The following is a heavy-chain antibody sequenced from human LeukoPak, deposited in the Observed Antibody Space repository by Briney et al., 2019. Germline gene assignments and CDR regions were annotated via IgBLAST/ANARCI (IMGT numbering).Heavy chain of an antibody. CDR1: GGSISSYY. CDR2: IYYSGST. CDR3: AILDYGDYEVVS. D-gene: IGHD4-17*01. J-gene: IGHJ4*02. Sequence: PSETLSLTCTVSGGSISSYYWSWIRQPPGKGLEWIGYIYYSGSTNYNPSLKSPVTISVDTSKNQFSLKLSSVTAADTAVYYCAILDYGDYEVVSWGQGTLVTVSS. V-gene: IGHV4-59*01.